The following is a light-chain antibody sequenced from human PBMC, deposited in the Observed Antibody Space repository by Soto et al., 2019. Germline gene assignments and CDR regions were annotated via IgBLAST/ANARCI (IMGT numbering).Light chain of an antibody. J-gene: IGLJ1*01. CDR3: CSYVGSHTSYV. CDR2: DVT. Sequence: QSALTQPRSVSGSPGQSVTISCTGTSSDVGGYKFVSWYQQHPGKAPKFMIYDVTKRPSGVPDRFSGSKSGNTASLTISGLQTEDEADYYCCSYVGSHTSYVFGTGTKVTVL. CDR1: SSDVGGYKF. V-gene: IGLV2-11*01.